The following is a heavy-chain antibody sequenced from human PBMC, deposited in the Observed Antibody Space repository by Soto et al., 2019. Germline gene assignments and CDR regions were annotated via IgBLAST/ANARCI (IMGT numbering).Heavy chain of an antibody. J-gene: IGHJ6*02. CDR1: GFTFRTYW. CDR3: ARDGSTSWYSYDYHGMDV. Sequence: EVQLVESGGGLVQPGGSLRLSCAASGFTFRTYWLSWVRQVLGKGLEWVANINLDGSEKNYVDSVKGRFTISRDNARNSLHLQMSSVRAEDTALYYCARDGSTSWYSYDYHGMDVWGQGTTVTVSS. CDR2: INLDGSEK. D-gene: IGHD5-18*01. V-gene: IGHV3-7*05.